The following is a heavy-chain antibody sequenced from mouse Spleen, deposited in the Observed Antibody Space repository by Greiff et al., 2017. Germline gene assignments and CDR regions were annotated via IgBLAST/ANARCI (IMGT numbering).Heavy chain of an antibody. Sequence: EVQGVESGGGLVKLGGSLKLSCAASGFTFSSYAMSWVRQTPEKRLEWVATISSGGGNTYYPDSVKGRFTISRDNAKNTLYLQMSSLKSEDTAMYYCARRGDWYAMDYWGQGTSVTVSS. J-gene: IGHJ4*01. V-gene: IGHV5-9-3*01. D-gene: IGHD3-3*01. CDR3: ARRGDWYAMDY. CDR2: ISSGGGNT. CDR1: GFTFSSYA.